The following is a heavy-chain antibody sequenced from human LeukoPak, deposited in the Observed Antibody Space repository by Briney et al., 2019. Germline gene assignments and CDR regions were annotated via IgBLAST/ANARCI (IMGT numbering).Heavy chain of an antibody. CDR3: TKDIADN. CDR2: MRSRAYGETT. D-gene: IGHD6-13*01. J-gene: IGHJ4*02. V-gene: IGHV3-49*04. CDR1: GFTFGDYT. Sequence: GGSLRLSCTASGFTFGDYTLSWVRQAPGEGLEWVGFMRSRAYGETTEYAASVKGRFTISRDDSKSIGYLQMNSLKSDDTALYYCTKDIADNWGQGILVTVSS.